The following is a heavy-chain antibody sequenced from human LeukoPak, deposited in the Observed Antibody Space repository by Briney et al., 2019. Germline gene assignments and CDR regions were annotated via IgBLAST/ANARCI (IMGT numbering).Heavy chain of an antibody. CDR2: IYYSGST. CDR1: GGSISSGDYY. D-gene: IGHD2-8*01. CDR3: ARDRGDKRYCTNGVCPNYFDY. J-gene: IGHJ4*02. Sequence: PSETLSLTCTVSGGSISSGDYYWSWIRQPPGKGLEWIGYIYYSGSTNYNPSLKSRVTISVDTSKNQFSLKLSSVTAADTAVYYCARDRGDKRYCTNGVCPNYFDYWGQGTLVTVSS. V-gene: IGHV4-61*08.